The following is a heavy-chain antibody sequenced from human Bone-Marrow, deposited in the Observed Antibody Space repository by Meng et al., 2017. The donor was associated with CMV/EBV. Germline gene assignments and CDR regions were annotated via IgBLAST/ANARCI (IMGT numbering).Heavy chain of an antibody. D-gene: IGHD2-2*01. V-gene: IGHV1-69*06. CDR3: ARVPVVPAAIKGYYYYYGMDV. CDR2: IIPIFGTA. CDR1: GGTFSSYA. J-gene: IGHJ6*02. Sequence: SVKVSCKASGGTFSSYAISWVRQAPGQGLEWMGGIIPIFGTANYAQKFQGRVTITADKSTSTAYMELSSLRSEDTAVYYCARVPVVPAAIKGYYYYYGMDVWAQGTTVTVSS.